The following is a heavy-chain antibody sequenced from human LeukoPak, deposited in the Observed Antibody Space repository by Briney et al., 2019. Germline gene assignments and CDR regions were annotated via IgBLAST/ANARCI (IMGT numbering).Heavy chain of an antibody. J-gene: IGHJ4*02. CDR2: IWYDGSNK. Sequence: PGGSLRLSCAASGFTFSSYGMHWVRQAPGKGLEWVAAIWYDGSNKYYADSVRGRFTISRDNSKNTLYLQMNSLRAEDTAVYYCSRDGSNWNSDYWGQGTLVIVSS. CDR1: GFTFSSYG. D-gene: IGHD1-1*01. CDR3: SRDGSNWNSDY. V-gene: IGHV3-33*01.